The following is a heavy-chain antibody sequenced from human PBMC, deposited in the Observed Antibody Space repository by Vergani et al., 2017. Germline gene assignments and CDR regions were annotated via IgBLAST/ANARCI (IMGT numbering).Heavy chain of an antibody. D-gene: IGHD5-18*01. CDR3: ARGLVDTAVDY. J-gene: IGHJ4*02. CDR1: GGSISSYY. CDR2: IYYSGST. V-gene: IGHV4-59*01. Sequence: QVQLLESGPGLVKPSETLSLTCTVSGGSISSYYWSWIRQPPGKGLEWIGYIYYSGSTNYNPSLKSRVTISVDTSKNQFSLKLSSVTAADTAVYYCARGLVDTAVDYWGQGTLVTVSS.